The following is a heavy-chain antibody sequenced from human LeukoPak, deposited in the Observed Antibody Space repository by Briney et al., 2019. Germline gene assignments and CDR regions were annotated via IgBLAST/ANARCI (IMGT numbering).Heavy chain of an antibody. D-gene: IGHD3-10*01. CDR1: GFTVSSNY. CDR2: IYSGGST. Sequence: GGSLRLSCAASGFTVSSNYMSWVRQAPGKGLEWVSVIYSGGSTYYADSVKGRFTISGDNSKNTLYLQMNSLRAEDTAVYYCARARGPYYYGSGSPSNWFDPWGQGTLVTVSS. V-gene: IGHV3-66*01. J-gene: IGHJ5*02. CDR3: ARARGPYYYGSGSPSNWFDP.